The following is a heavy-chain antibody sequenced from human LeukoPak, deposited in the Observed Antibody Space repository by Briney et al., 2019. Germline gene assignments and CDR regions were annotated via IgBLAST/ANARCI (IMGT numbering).Heavy chain of an antibody. D-gene: IGHD4-17*01. CDR1: GDSISPYY. V-gene: IGHV4-59*01. Sequence: SETLSLTCTVFGDSISPYYWSWIRQPPGKGLEWFGHIFYNGNTNYNPSLKSRVTISLDTSKNQFSLKLSSVTAADTAVYYCARVRLSGEIDHWGQGTLVTVSS. CDR3: ARVRLSGEIDH. CDR2: IFYNGNT. J-gene: IGHJ4*02.